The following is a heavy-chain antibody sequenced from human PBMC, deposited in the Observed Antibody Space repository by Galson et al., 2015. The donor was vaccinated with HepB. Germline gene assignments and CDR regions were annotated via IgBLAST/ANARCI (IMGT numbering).Heavy chain of an antibody. V-gene: IGHV3-64D*09. CDR2: ITITGDST. D-gene: IGHD3-10*01. J-gene: IGHJ6*02. CDR1: GFTFSNYA. CDR3: MKDLEEGTMVRGRWDYYYGMDV. Sequence: SLRLSCAASGFTFSNYAMHWVRQAPGKGLEYLSAITITGDSTFYSDSVKGRFTISRDNSKNTLYLQMSSLRPEDTAVYYCMKDLEEGTMVRGRWDYYYGMDVWGQGTAVTVSS.